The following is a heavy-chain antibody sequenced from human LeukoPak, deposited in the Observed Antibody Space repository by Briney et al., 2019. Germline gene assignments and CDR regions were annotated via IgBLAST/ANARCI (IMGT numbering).Heavy chain of an antibody. CDR1: GGSFSGYY. CDR3: ARQSHVDTSMVF. Sequence: SETLSLTCAVYGGSFSGYYWSWIRQPPGKGLEGVGEINHSGATNYNPSLKSRVTISVDTSKSQFSLKLSSVTAADTAVYYCARQSHVDTSMVFWGQGTLVTVSS. V-gene: IGHV4-34*01. D-gene: IGHD5-18*01. CDR2: INHSGAT. J-gene: IGHJ4*02.